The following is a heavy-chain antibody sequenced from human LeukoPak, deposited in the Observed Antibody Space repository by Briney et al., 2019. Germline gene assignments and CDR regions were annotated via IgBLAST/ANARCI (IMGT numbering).Heavy chain of an antibody. V-gene: IGHV3-21*01. CDR3: ARGATQAYCGGDCPNFDY. J-gene: IGHJ4*02. CDR2: ISSSSSYI. D-gene: IGHD2-21*02. Sequence: PGGSLRLSCAASGFTFSSYSMNWVRQAPGKGLEWVSSISSSSSYIYYADSVKGRFTISRDNAKNSLYLQMNSLRAEDTAVYYCARGATQAYCGGDCPNFDYWGQGTLVTVSS. CDR1: GFTFSSYS.